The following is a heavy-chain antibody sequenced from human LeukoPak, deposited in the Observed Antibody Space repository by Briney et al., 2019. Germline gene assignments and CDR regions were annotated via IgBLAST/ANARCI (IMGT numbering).Heavy chain of an antibody. Sequence: TSETLSLTCTVSGGSISSSSYYWGWIRQPPGKGLEWIGSIYYSGSTYYNPSLMSRVTMSVDTSKNQFSLKLSSVTAADTAVYHCARVSGIALDSWGQGTLVTVSS. V-gene: IGHV4-39*07. CDR3: ARVSGIALDS. CDR2: IYYSGST. J-gene: IGHJ4*02. CDR1: GGSISSSSYY. D-gene: IGHD6-13*01.